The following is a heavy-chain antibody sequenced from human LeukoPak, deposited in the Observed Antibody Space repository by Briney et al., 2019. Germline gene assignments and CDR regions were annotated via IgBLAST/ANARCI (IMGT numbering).Heavy chain of an antibody. Sequence: SETLSLTCAVYGVSLSGYYWNWIRQPPGKALEWIGYICHTGNTNYSPSLKSRLTMSIDTSKNQFSLNLNSVTAADTAVYYCARGNYGSGSYYVVDFDYWGQGTLVTVSS. D-gene: IGHD3-10*01. CDR2: ICHTGNT. J-gene: IGHJ4*02. CDR1: GVSLSGYY. CDR3: ARGNYGSGSYYVVDFDY. V-gene: IGHV4-34*11.